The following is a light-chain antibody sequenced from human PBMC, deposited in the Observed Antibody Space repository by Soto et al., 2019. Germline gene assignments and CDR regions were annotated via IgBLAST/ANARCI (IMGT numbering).Light chain of an antibody. Sequence: QSVLTQPPSVSGAPGQRGTVSCTGNSSNIGAGYDVHWYHQLPGTAPKLLISGNSNRPSGVPDRFSGSKSGASASLAITGLQAEDEADYYCQSYDSSLSTYVFGTGTKVTVL. V-gene: IGLV1-40*01. CDR2: GNS. J-gene: IGLJ1*01. CDR1: SSNIGAGYD. CDR3: QSYDSSLSTYV.